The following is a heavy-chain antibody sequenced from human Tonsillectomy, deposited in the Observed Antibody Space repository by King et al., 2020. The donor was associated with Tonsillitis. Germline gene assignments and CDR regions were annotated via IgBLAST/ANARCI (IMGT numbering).Heavy chain of an antibody. CDR2: IDPKSGNT. Sequence: QLVQSGAEVKMPGASVKVSCKASAYIFSDHYIHWVRQAPGQGLEWMGWIDPKSGNTNFAQKFQGRVTMSSDTSITTVSMDMSSPRSGDTAVYYCARGSDSSGYSADAFDIWGQGTMVTVSS. CDR1: AYIFSDHY. J-gene: IGHJ3*02. CDR3: ARGSDSSGYSADAFDI. D-gene: IGHD3-22*01. V-gene: IGHV1-2*02.